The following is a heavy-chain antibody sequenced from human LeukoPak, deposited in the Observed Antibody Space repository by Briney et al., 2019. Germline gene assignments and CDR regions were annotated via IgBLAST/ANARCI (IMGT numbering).Heavy chain of an antibody. CDR3: AKDIVPDSGWDLDY. D-gene: IGHD6-19*01. CDR1: GITFSTYS. CDR2: IYNSGTKI. V-gene: IGHV3-23*05. J-gene: IGHJ4*02. Sequence: GGSLRLSCVASGITFSTYSMTWVRQRPGKGLEWVASIYNSGTKIFYADSVKGRFTISRDNSNNVLFLQMDSLRAEDSVIYYCAKDIVPDSGWDLDYRGRGTLVTVSS.